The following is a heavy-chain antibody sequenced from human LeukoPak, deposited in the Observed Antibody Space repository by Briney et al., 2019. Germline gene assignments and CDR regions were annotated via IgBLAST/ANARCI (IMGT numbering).Heavy chain of an antibody. J-gene: IGHJ4*02. V-gene: IGHV3-48*03. Sequence: GGSLRLSCAASGFTFNTYELNWVRQAPGKGLEWVSYISTIAGTIRYADSVKGRFTISRDNAKNSLFLQMNSLRAEDTAVYYCARDSYYGSGIDYWGQGTLVTVSS. D-gene: IGHD3-10*01. CDR1: GFTFNTYE. CDR3: ARDSYYGSGIDY. CDR2: ISTIAGTI.